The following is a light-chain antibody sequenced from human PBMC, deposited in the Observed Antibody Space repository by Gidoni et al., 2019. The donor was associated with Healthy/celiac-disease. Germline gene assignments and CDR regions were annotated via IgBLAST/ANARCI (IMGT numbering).Light chain of an antibody. V-gene: IGKV3-20*01. Sequence: VLTQSPVTLSLSPGGRATLSCRASQSVSSSYLAWYQQKPGQAPRLLIYGASSRATGIPDRFSGSGSGTDFTLTISRLEPEDFAVYYCQQYGSSPMCSFGQGTKLEIK. CDR1: QSVSSSY. CDR2: GAS. CDR3: QQYGSSPMCS. J-gene: IGKJ2*04.